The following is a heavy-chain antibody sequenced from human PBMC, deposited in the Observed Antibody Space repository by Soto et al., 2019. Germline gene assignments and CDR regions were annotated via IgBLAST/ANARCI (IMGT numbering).Heavy chain of an antibody. D-gene: IGHD5-12*01. V-gene: IGHV3-33*01. Sequence: QVQLVESGGGVVQPGRCLRLCCAASGFTFSSYGMHWVRQAPGKGLEWVAVIWYDGSNKYYADSVKGRFTISRDNSKNTLYLQMNSLRAEDTAVYYCARDERRDGYTKFDYWGQGTLVTVSS. CDR1: GFTFSSYG. CDR3: ARDERRDGYTKFDY. CDR2: IWYDGSNK. J-gene: IGHJ4*02.